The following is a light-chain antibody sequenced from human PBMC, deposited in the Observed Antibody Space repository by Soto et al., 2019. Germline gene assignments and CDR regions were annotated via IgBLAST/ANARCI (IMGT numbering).Light chain of an antibody. Sequence: DIQMTQSPSTLSASVGDSVTITCRASQNIRNWLAWYQQKPGKAPNPLIYDATSLNSGVPARFSGSGSGTEFPLTISSLQPDDFATYYCQQYNTYSTFGQGTRLEIK. CDR1: QNIRNW. J-gene: IGKJ5*01. CDR3: QQYNTYST. CDR2: DAT. V-gene: IGKV1-5*01.